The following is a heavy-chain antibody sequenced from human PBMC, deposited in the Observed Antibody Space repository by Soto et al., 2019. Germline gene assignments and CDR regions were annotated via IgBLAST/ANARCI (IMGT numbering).Heavy chain of an antibody. D-gene: IGHD2-2*01. Sequence: ASVKVSCKASGYTFTGYYMHWVRQAPGQGLEWMGWINPNSGGTNYAQKFQGRVTMTRDTSISTAYMELSRLRSDDTAVYYCAREGGYCSSTSCYGDGGNWFDPWSQGTLVTVSS. CDR3: AREGGYCSSTSCYGDGGNWFDP. V-gene: IGHV1-2*02. J-gene: IGHJ5*02. CDR1: GYTFTGYY. CDR2: INPNSGGT.